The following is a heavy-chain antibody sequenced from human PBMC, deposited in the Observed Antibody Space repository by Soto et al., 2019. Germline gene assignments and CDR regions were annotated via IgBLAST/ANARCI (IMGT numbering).Heavy chain of an antibody. J-gene: IGHJ4*02. CDR3: SSPAVGTNWDY. CDR1: GFTFSGSA. V-gene: IGHV3-73*01. CDR2: IRSKSNSFAT. Sequence: GGSLRLSCAASGFTFSGSAIHWVRQASGKGLEWVGRIRSKSNSFATAYGASVNDRFTISRDDSKNMAYLQMNSLKTEDTALYYCSSPAVGTNWDYWGLGTLVTVSS. D-gene: IGHD1-26*01.